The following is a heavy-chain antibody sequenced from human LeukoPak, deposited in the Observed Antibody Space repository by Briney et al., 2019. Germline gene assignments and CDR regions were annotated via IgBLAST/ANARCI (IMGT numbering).Heavy chain of an antibody. V-gene: IGHV3-30*04. CDR2: ISYDGSNK. CDR1: GFTFSSYA. D-gene: IGHD3-3*01. Sequence: PGGSLRLSCAASGFTFSSYAMHWVRQAPGKGLEWVAVISYDGSNKYYADSVKGRFTISRDNSKNPLYLQMNSLRAEDTAVYYCARSYYDFNWFDPWGQGTLVTVSS. CDR3: ARSYYDFNWFDP. J-gene: IGHJ5*02.